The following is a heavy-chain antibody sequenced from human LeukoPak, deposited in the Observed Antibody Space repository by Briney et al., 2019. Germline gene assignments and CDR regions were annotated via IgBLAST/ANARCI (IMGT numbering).Heavy chain of an antibody. CDR2: MNPNSGNT. V-gene: IGHV1-8*02. J-gene: IGHJ4*02. CDR3: ATEPYCSGGSCSDL. CDR1: GGTFSSYA. Sequence: GASVKVSCKASGGTFSSYAISWVRQATGQGLEWMGWMNPNSGNTGYAQKFQGRVTMTRNTSISTAYMELSSLRSEDTAVYYCATEPYCSGGSCSDLWGQGTLVTVSS. D-gene: IGHD2-15*01.